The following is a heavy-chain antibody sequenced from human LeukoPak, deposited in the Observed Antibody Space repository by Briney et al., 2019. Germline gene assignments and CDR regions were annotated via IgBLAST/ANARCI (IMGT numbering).Heavy chain of an antibody. CDR2: IYYSGST. CDR1: GGSISSYY. CDR3: ARGGHSGSYYDFDY. V-gene: IGHV4-59*01. D-gene: IGHD1-26*01. J-gene: IGHJ4*02. Sequence: PSGTLSLTCTVSGGSISSYYWSWIRQPPGKGLEWIGYIYYSGSTNYNPSLKSRVTISVDTSKNQFSLKLSSVTAADTAVYYCARGGHSGSYYDFDYWGQGTLVTVSS.